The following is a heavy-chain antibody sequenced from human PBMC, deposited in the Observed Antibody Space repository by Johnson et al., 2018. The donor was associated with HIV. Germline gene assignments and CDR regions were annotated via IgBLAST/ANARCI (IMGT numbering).Heavy chain of an antibody. D-gene: IGHD2-15*01. CDR3: ARERGISGGFDF. CDR2: ERYNEVNK. J-gene: IGHJ3*01. Sequence: QVQLVESGGGVVQPGGSLRLSCAASGFNFNTCGMHWVRQAPGKGLEWVAFERYNEVNKFYADSVKGRLTISRDNSKNTLYLQMNSLRVEDTAVYYCARERGISGGFDFWGQGTRVSVSS. CDR1: GFNFNTCG. V-gene: IGHV3-30*02.